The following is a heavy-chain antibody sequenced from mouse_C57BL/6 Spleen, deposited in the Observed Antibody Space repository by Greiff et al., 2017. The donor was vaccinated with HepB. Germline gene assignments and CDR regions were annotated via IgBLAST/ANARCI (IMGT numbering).Heavy chain of an antibody. V-gene: IGHV14-4*01. D-gene: IGHD1-1*01. Sequence: VQLQQSGAELVRPGASVKLSCTASGFNIKDDYMHWVKQRPEQGLEWIGWIDPENGDTEYASKFQGKATITADTSSNTAYLQLSSLTSEDTAVYYCTTSVTTVVARGAMDYWGQGTSVTVSS. CDR3: TTSVTTVVARGAMDY. CDR2: IDPENGDT. CDR1: GFNIKDDY. J-gene: IGHJ4*01.